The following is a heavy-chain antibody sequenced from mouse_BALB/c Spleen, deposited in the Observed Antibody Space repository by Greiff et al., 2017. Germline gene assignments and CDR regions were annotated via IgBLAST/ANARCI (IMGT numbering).Heavy chain of an antibody. J-gene: IGHJ4*01. CDR2: IYPGNSDT. CDR3: TRYYYGSSYESAMDY. CDR1: GYTFTSYW. D-gene: IGHD1-1*01. V-gene: IGHV1-5*01. Sequence: VQLQQSGTVLARPGASVKMSCKASGYTFTSYWMHWVKQRPGQGLEWIGAIYPGNSDTSYNQKFKGKAKLTAVTSTSTAYMELSSLTNEDSAVYYCTRYYYGSSYESAMDYWGQGTSVTVSS.